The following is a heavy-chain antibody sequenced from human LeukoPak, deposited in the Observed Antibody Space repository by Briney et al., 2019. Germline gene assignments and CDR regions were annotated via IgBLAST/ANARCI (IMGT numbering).Heavy chain of an antibody. V-gene: IGHV4-4*07. Sequence: PSETLSLTCTVSGGSISGYYWSWIRQPAGKGLEWIGRIYTSGTTNYNPSLKSRLTMSVDTSKNQFSLELSSVTAADTAVYYCAREGYYGSGSYDYWGQGTLATVSS. D-gene: IGHD3-10*01. J-gene: IGHJ4*02. CDR1: GGSISGYY. CDR3: AREGYYGSGSYDY. CDR2: IYTSGTT.